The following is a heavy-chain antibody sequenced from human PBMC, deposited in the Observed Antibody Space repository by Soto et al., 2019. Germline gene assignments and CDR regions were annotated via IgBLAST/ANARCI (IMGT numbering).Heavy chain of an antibody. CDR1: GGTFSSYT. Sequence: QVQLVQSGAEVKKPGSSVKVSCKASGGTFSSYTISWVRQAPGQGLEWMGRIIPILGIANYAQKFQGRVTITADKSTSTAYIELSSLRSEDTAVYYCARFRGYCSGGSCYGGDYWGQGTLVTVSS. V-gene: IGHV1-69*02. D-gene: IGHD2-15*01. J-gene: IGHJ4*02. CDR2: IIPILGIA. CDR3: ARFRGYCSGGSCYGGDY.